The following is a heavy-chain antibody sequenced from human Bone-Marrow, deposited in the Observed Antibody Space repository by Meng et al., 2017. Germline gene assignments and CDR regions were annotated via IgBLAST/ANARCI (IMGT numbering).Heavy chain of an antibody. V-gene: IGHV3-21*04. D-gene: IGHD3-10*01. CDR3: ARARTGLWFGELLYYFDY. J-gene: IGHJ4*02. Sequence: GGSLKISCAASGFTFSSYSMNWVRQAPGKGLEWVSSISSSSSYIYYADSVKGRFTISRDNAKNSLYLQMNSLRAEDTALYYCARARTGLWFGELLYYFDYWGQGTLVTVSS. CDR1: GFTFSSYS. CDR2: ISSSSSYI.